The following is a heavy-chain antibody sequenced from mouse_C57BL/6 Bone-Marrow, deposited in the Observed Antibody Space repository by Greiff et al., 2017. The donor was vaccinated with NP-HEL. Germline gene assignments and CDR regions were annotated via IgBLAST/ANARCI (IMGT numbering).Heavy chain of an antibody. CDR3: TGRWTFFAY. CDR2: IRLKSDNYAT. D-gene: IGHD2-3*01. CDR1: GFTFSNYW. Sequence: EVKVEESGGGLVQPGGSMKLSCVASGFTFSNYWMNWVRQSPEKGLEWVAQIRLKSDNYATHYAESVKGRFTISRDDSKSSVYLQMNNLRAEDTGIYYCTGRWTFFAYWGQGTLVTVSA. J-gene: IGHJ3*01. V-gene: IGHV6-3*01.